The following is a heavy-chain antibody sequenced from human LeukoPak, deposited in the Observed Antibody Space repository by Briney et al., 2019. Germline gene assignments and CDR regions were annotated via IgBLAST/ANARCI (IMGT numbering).Heavy chain of an antibody. CDR3: AKDVRSGDLDV. CDR1: GFSFTSHG. J-gene: IGHJ6*04. V-gene: IGHV3-33*06. Sequence: GGSLRLSCAMSGFSFTSHGTHWVRQAPGKGLEWVATIWPDGSRKEYVDSVKGRFVISRDNSRRMAYLQMNSLRAEDTAVYYCAKDVRSGDLDVWGKGTTVTVSS. D-gene: IGHD6-19*01. CDR2: IWPDGSRK.